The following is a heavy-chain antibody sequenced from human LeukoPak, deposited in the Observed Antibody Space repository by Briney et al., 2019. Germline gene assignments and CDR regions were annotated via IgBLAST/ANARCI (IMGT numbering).Heavy chain of an antibody. J-gene: IGHJ3*02. V-gene: IGHV3-30*02. CDR2: IRFDGNNK. CDR1: GFTFSTYS. CDR3: AKDMGAGEDAFDI. Sequence: AGGSLRLSCAASGFTFSTYSMGWVRQAPGKGLEWVAFIRFDGNNKYFADFVKGRFTISRENSNNTLFLQMNSLRAEDTAAYYCAKDMGAGEDAFDIWGQGTMVTVSS. D-gene: IGHD1-26*01.